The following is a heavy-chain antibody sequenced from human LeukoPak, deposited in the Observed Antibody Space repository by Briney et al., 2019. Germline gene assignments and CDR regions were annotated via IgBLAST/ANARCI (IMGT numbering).Heavy chain of an antibody. Sequence: GSLRLSCAASGFTVSSNYMSWVRQPPGKGLEWIGEIFHSGSSNYNPSLKSRVAMSADKSKNQFSLNLSSVTAADTAVYYCARGIGPGAFGIWGQGTMVTVSS. CDR2: IFHSGSS. J-gene: IGHJ3*02. D-gene: IGHD1-26*01. CDR3: ARGIGPGAFGI. V-gene: IGHV4-4*02. CDR1: GFTVSSNY.